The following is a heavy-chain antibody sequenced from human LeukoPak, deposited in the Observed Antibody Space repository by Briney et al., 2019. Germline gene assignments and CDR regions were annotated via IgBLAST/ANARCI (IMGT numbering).Heavy chain of an antibody. V-gene: IGHV1-8*03. CDR3: ARGRRTGYCSSTSCYYFDY. D-gene: IGHD2-2*01. CDR2: MNPNSGNT. CDR1: GYTFTSYD. J-gene: IGHJ4*02. Sequence: GASVKVSCKASGYTFTSYDINWVRQATGQGLEWMRWMNPNSGNTGYAQKFQGRVTITRNTSISTAYMELSSLRSEDTAVYYCARGRRTGYCSSTSCYYFDYWGQGTLVTVSS.